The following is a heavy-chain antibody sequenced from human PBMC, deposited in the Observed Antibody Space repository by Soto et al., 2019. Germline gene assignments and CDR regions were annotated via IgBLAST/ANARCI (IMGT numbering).Heavy chain of an antibody. Sequence: PSETLSLTCTVSGGSISGDDYFWNWIRQPPGKGLEWIGYIYYSGNTHYNPSLKSRLTMSVDTSKNQFSLKLSSVTAADTAVYFFVLVQDYFWSGYMAPVDAFDIWGQGTMVTVPS. CDR1: GGSISGDDYF. J-gene: IGHJ3*02. D-gene: IGHD3-3*01. V-gene: IGHV4-30-4*03. CDR3: VLVQDYFWSGYMAPVDAFDI. CDR2: IYYSGNT.